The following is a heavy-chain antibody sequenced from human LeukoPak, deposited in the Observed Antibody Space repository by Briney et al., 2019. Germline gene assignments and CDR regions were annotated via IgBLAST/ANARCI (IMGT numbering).Heavy chain of an antibody. CDR3: ARFRFPYGMDV. V-gene: IGHV4-34*01. CDR2: INHSGST. Sequence: SETLSLTCAVYGGSFSGYYWSWIRQPPGKGLEWIGEINHSGSTNYNPSLKSRVTISVDTSKNQFSLKLSSVTAADTAVYYCARFRFPYGMDVWGQGTTVTVSS. J-gene: IGHJ6*02. CDR1: GGSFSGYY. D-gene: IGHD2-21*01.